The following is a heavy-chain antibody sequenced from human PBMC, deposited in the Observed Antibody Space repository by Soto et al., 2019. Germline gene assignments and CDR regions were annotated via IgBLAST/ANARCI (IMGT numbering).Heavy chain of an antibody. CDR3: AARPAESSYGYFDY. J-gene: IGHJ4*02. CDR2: IIPISGTA. CDR1: GGTLTSYA. Sequence: QVQLVQSGAEVKKPGSSVKVSCKASGGTLTSYAISWVRQAPGQGPEWMGGIIPISGTAHYAQKFQGRVTITADESTSTAHMELSSLRFDDTAVYYCAARPAESSYGYFDYWGQGILVSVSS. D-gene: IGHD5-18*01. V-gene: IGHV1-69*01.